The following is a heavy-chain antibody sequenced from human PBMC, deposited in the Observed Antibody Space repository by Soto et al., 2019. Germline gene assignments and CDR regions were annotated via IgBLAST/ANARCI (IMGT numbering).Heavy chain of an antibody. D-gene: IGHD2-21*02. V-gene: IGHV3-23*01. CDR2: ISGSGGST. CDR1: GFTFSSYA. J-gene: IGHJ4*02. Sequence: GGSLRLSCAASGFTFSSYAMSWVRQAPGEGLEWVSAISGSGGSTYYADSVKGRFTISRDNSKNTLYLQMNSLRAEDTAVYYCARDTHARHIVVVTAMTVDYWGQGTLVT. CDR3: ARDTHARHIVVVTAMTVDY.